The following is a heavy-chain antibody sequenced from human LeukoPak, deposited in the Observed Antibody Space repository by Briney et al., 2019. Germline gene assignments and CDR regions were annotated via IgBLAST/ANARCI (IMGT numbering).Heavy chain of an antibody. CDR3: VTDRARLFWYFDL. CDR1: GSPLSDLS. V-gene: IGHV1-24*01. J-gene: IGHJ2*01. CDR2: SDPEDGET. Sequence: ASVKVSCKVSGSPLSDLSIHWVRQAPGKGLEYVGGSDPEDGETFHAQNFQGRVTMTEDTSIDTAHMELSSLRSEDTAVYYCVTDRARLFWYFDLWGRGTLVTVSS. D-gene: IGHD2-21*02.